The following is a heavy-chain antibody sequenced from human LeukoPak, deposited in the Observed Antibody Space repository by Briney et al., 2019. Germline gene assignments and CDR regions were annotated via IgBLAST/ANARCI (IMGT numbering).Heavy chain of an antibody. J-gene: IGHJ4*02. CDR1: GYTFTGYY. Sequence: ASVKVSCKASGYTFTGYYMHWVRQAPGQGLEWMGRINPNSGGTNYAQKFQGRVTMTRDTSISTAYMELSRLRSDDTAVYYCARLVVPAAMAMAVDYWGQGTLVTVS. CDR2: INPNSGGT. D-gene: IGHD2-2*01. V-gene: IGHV1-2*06. CDR3: ARLVVPAAMAMAVDY.